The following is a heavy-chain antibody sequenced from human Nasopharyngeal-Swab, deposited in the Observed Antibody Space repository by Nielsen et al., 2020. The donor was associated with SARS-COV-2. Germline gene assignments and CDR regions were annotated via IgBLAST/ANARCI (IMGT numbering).Heavy chain of an antibody. CDR1: GFTFSNAW. CDR2: IKSKTDGGTT. Sequence: GESLKISCAASGFTFSNAWMNWVRQAPGKGLEWVGRIKSKTDGGTTDYAAPVKGRFTISRDDSKNTLYLQMNSLRAEDTAVYYCASRGYSSSSGMEYFDYWGQGTLVTVSS. J-gene: IGHJ4*02. D-gene: IGHD6-6*01. V-gene: IGHV3-15*07. CDR3: ASRGYSSSSGMEYFDY.